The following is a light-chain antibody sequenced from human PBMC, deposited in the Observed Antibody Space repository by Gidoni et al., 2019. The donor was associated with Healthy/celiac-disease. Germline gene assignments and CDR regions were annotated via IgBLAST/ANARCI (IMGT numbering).Light chain of an antibody. CDR1: SSNIGAGYD. J-gene: IGLJ2*01. V-gene: IGLV1-40*01. CDR2: GHS. Sequence: QSVLTQPPSASGAPGQRVTISCTGSSSNIGAGYDVHWYQQLPGTSPKLLIYGHSNRPSGVPDRFSGSKSGTSASLAITGLQAEDEADYYCQSYDSSLSCVVFGGGTKLTVL. CDR3: QSYDSSLSCVV.